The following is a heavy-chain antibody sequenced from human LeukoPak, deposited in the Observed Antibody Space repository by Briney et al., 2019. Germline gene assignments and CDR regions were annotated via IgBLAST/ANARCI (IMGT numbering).Heavy chain of an antibody. CDR2: IDTAGDT. CDR3: VRRCSSSSCPLDY. D-gene: IGHD2-2*01. CDR1: GFTFSSYD. J-gene: IGHJ4*02. V-gene: IGHV3-13*01. Sequence: PGGSLRLSCAASGFTFSSYDVHWARQVTGKGLEWVSSIDTAGDTYYPGSVKGRFTISRENAKNSLYLQMNSLRAGDTAVYYCVRRCSSSSCPLDYWGQGTLVTVSS.